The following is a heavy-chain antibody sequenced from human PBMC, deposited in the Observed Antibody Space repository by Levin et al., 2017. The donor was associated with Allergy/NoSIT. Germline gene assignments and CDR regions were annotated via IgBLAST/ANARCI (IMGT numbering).Heavy chain of an antibody. D-gene: IGHD1-26*01. Sequence: SETLSLTCTVSGGSISSGDYYWSWIRQPPGTGLEWIGYIYYSGSTYYNPSLKSRVTISVDTSKNQFSLKLSSVTAADTAVYYCASSGSYWVFDYWGQGTLVTVSS. V-gene: IGHV4-30-4*01. CDR3: ASSGSYWVFDY. J-gene: IGHJ4*02. CDR2: IYYSGST. CDR1: GGSISSGDYY.